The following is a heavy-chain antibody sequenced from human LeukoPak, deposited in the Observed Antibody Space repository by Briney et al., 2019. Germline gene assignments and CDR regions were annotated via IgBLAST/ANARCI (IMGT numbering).Heavy chain of an antibody. J-gene: IGHJ4*02. CDR1: GFTFSSYE. D-gene: IGHD6-6*01. Sequence: GGSLRLSCAASGFTFSSYEMNWVRQAPGKGLEWVSYISSSGSTIYYADSVKGRFTISRDNAKNSLYLQMNNLRAEDTALYYCATVGRITRPGHWGQGTPVTVSS. CDR3: ATVGRITRPGH. V-gene: IGHV3-48*03. CDR2: ISSSGSTI.